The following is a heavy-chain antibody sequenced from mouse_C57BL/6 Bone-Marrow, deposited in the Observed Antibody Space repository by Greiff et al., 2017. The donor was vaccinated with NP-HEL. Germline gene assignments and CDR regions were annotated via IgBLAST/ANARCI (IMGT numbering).Heavy chain of an antibody. J-gene: IGHJ1*03. CDR2: INPNNGGT. V-gene: IGHV1-26*01. D-gene: IGHD1-1*01. Sequence: VQLQQSGPELVKPGASVKISCKASGYTFTDYYMNWVKQSHGKSLEWIGDINPNNGGTSYNQKFKGKATLTVDKSSSTAYMELRSLTSEDSAVYYCARLGGSSPWYFDVWGTGTTVTVSS. CDR1: GYTFTDYY. CDR3: ARLGGSSPWYFDV.